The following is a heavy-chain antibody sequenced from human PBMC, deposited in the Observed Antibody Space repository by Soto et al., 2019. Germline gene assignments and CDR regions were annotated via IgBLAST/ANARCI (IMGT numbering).Heavy chain of an antibody. CDR2: IYYSGST. Sequence: SETLSLTCTVSGGSISGSSYYWGWIRQPPGKGLEWIGSIYYSGSTYYNPSLKSRVTISVDTSTHQFSLKLSSVTAADTAVYYCARLDLPIVWDYWGLGTLVTVSS. CDR3: ARLDLPIVWDY. J-gene: IGHJ4*02. D-gene: IGHD2-15*01. V-gene: IGHV4-39*01. CDR1: GGSISGSSYY.